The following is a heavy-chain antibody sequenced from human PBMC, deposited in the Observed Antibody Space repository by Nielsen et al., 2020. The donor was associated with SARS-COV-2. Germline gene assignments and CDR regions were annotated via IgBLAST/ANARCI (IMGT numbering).Heavy chain of an antibody. D-gene: IGHD3-10*01. V-gene: IGHV4-31*03. J-gene: IGHJ6*02. CDR1: GDSINSGPYF. CDR3: AREPGSARNGMDV. CDR2: IYYSGST. Sequence: SETLSLTCTVSGDSINSGPYFWSWIRQYPGKGLEWIGYIYYSGSTYYNPSLKSRVAFSLDTSNSQFSLKLTSVTAADTAVYYCAREPGSARNGMDVWGQGTTVTVSS.